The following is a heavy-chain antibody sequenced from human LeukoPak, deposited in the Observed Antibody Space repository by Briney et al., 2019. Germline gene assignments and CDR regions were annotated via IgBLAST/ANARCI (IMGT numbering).Heavy chain of an antibody. J-gene: IGHJ6*04. CDR1: GESFSGYY. D-gene: IGHD2-15*01. V-gene: IGHV4-34*01. Sequence: SETLSLTCAVYGESFSGYYWSWIRQPPGKGLEWIGEINHRGSTNYNPSLKSRVTISVDTSKNQFSLKLSSVTAADTAVYYCARAAVAATRHSPGRYYYYGMDVWGKGTTVTVSS. CDR2: INHRGST. CDR3: ARAAVAATRHSPGRYYYYGMDV.